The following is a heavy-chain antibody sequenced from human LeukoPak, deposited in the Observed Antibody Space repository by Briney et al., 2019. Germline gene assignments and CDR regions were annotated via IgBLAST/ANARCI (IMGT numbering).Heavy chain of an antibody. V-gene: IGHV3-53*01. CDR3: ARGHYGDYDGGIYFQH. J-gene: IGHJ1*01. CDR1: GFTVSSNY. CDR2: IYSGGTT. D-gene: IGHD4-17*01. Sequence: GGSLRFSCAASGFTVSSNYMSWVRQAPGKGLEWVSIIYSGGTTYYADSVKGGFIISRDTSKNTVYVQMSSLRAQDTAVYYCARGHYGDYDGGIYFQHWGQGTLVTVSS.